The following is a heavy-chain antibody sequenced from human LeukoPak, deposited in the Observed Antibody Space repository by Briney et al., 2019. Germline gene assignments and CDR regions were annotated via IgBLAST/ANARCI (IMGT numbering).Heavy chain of an antibody. Sequence: SETLSLTCTVSGASISSYYWTWIRQPPGKGQEWIGHLYNSGSPNYNPSLKSRVTISLDTSKNKFSLKLSSVTAADTAVYHCARGWGYFDYWGQGTVVTVSS. D-gene: IGHD6-19*01. CDR2: LYNSGSP. V-gene: IGHV4-59*01. J-gene: IGHJ4*02. CDR3: ARGWGYFDY. CDR1: GASISSYY.